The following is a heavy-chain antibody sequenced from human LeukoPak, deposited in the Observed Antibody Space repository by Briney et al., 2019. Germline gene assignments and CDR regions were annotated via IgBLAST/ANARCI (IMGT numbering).Heavy chain of an antibody. J-gene: IGHJ5*02. CDR3: ARTRREGFDTDNWFDP. D-gene: IGHD3-9*01. V-gene: IGHV2-5*02. CDR2: IYWDDDK. CDR1: GFSLSTSGVG. Sequence: SGPTLVNPTQTLTLTCTFSGFSLSTSGVGVGWIRQPPGKALEWLALIYWDDDKRYSPSLKSRLTITKDTSKNQVVLTMTNMDPVDTATYYCARTRREGFDTDNWFDPWGQGTLVTVSS.